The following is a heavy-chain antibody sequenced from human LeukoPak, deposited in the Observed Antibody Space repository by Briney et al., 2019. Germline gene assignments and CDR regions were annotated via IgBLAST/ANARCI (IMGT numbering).Heavy chain of an antibody. D-gene: IGHD3-22*01. CDR1: GGSISSGGYY. CDR2: IYYSGNS. V-gene: IGHV4-31*03. CDR3: ARADYYDSSGYSKFDY. J-gene: IGHJ4*02. Sequence: SQTLSLTCTVSGGSISSGGYYWSWIRQHPGKGLEWIGYIYYSGNSFYSPSLKSRVTISVDTSKNQFSLKLSSVTAADTAVYYCARADYYDSSGYSKFDYWGQGTLVTVSS.